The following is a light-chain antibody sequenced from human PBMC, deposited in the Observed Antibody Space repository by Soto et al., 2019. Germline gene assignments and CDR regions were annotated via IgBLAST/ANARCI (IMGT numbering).Light chain of an antibody. CDR3: CSYSGRSILVL. CDR2: AIS. J-gene: IGLJ3*02. V-gene: IGLV2-11*01. CDR1: SCDVGADNF. Sequence: QSVLTQPRSVSGSPRHSVAISCTGTSCDVGADNFVSWYRQYPATAPKLLIYAISNRPPGVPDRSSGSKSGTTASLTISGHQSEDEGDYYCCSYSGRSILVLFGGGTKLTVL.